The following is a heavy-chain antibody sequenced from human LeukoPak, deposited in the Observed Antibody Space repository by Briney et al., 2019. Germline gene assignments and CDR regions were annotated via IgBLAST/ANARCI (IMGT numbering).Heavy chain of an antibody. CDR3: TRRSIAPTTTEDY. CDR1: GYNFSASA. J-gene: IGHJ4*02. D-gene: IGHD1-7*01. CDR2: IRSKTHSYAT. V-gene: IGHV3-73*01. Sequence: HPGGSLKLSCAASGYNFSASAMHWVRQASGKGLEWVGRIRSKTHSYATTYAASVTGRFSISRDDSKNTAYLQMSSLTTEDTAVYYCTRRSIAPTTTEDYWGQGTLVTVSS.